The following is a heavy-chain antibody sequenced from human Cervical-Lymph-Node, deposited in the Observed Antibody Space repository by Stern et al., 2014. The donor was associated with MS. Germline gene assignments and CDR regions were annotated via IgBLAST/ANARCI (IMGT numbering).Heavy chain of an antibody. CDR3: ARESCGSTRCYGMDV. V-gene: IGHV3-66*01. J-gene: IGHJ6*02. Sequence: VQLVESGGGLVQPGGSLRLSCAASGITVSTSYMNWVRQAPGKGLEWVSIMYSGGSTYYADSVKVRFTISRDSSKNTLYLQMNSLRDEDTAVYYCARESCGSTRCYGMDVWGQGTTVTVSS. CDR2: MYSGGST. D-gene: IGHD2-2*01. CDR1: GITVSTSY.